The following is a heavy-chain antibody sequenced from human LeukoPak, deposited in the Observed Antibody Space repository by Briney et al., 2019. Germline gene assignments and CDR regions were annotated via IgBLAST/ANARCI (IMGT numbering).Heavy chain of an antibody. D-gene: IGHD1-26*01. J-gene: IGHJ4*02. CDR3: ARGLWVGASYFDY. V-gene: IGHV1-69*04. CDR1: GGTSSSYA. Sequence: SVKVSCKASGGTSSSYAISWVRQAPGQGLEWMGRIIPILGIANYAQKFQGRVTITADKSTSTAYMELSSLRSEDTAVYYCARGLWVGASYFDYWGQGTLVTVSS. CDR2: IIPILGIA.